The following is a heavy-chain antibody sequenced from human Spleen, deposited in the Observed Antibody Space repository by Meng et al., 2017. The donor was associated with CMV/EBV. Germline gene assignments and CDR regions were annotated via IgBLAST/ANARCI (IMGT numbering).Heavy chain of an antibody. Sequence: SVKVSCKASGGTFSSYTISWVRQAPGQGLEWMGRIIPILGIANYAQKFQGRVTITADKSTSTAYMELSSLRSEDTAVYYCVRDSPNYDRPQFDPWGQGTLVTVSS. J-gene: IGHJ5*02. V-gene: IGHV1-69*04. CDR3: VRDSPNYDRPQFDP. CDR2: IIPILGIA. CDR1: GGTFSSYT. D-gene: IGHD3-3*01.